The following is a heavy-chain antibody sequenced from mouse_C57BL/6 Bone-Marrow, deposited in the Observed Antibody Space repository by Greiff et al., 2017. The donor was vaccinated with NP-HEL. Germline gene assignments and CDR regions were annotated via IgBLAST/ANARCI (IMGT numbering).Heavy chain of an antibody. Sequence: QVQLQQPGAELVKPGASVKLSCKASGYTFTSYWLQWVKQRPGQGLEWIGEIDPSDSYTNYTQKFKGKATLTVDTSSSTAYMQLSSLTSEDSAVYYCARTNSYYFDYWGQGTTLTVSS. CDR1: GYTFTSYW. J-gene: IGHJ2*01. V-gene: IGHV1-50*01. CDR2: IDPSDSYT. D-gene: IGHD4-1*01. CDR3: ARTNSYYFDY.